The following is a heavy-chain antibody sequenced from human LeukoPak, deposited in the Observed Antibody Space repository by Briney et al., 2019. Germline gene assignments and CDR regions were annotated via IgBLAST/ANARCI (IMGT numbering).Heavy chain of an antibody. CDR1: GGSISSYY. V-gene: IGHV4-59*12. Sequence: RPSETLSLTCTVSGGSISSYYWRWIRQPPGKGLEWVGYIYYSGSTNYNVSLKSRVTISVDTSKNQLSLKLRSVTAADTAVYYCARDLWGAYGNLFDPWGQGTLVTVSS. J-gene: IGHJ5*02. CDR2: IYYSGST. CDR3: ARDLWGAYGNLFDP. D-gene: IGHD3-16*01.